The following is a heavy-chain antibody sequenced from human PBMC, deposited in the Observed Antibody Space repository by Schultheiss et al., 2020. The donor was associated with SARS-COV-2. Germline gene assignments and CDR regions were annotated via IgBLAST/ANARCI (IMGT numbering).Heavy chain of an antibody. CDR2: ISYDGSNK. J-gene: IGHJ4*02. CDR3: AREDIVAGYGIDY. Sequence: GGSLRLSCAASGFTFSSYWMSWVRQAPGKGLEWVAFISYDGSNKYYADSVKGRFTISRDNSKNTLYLQMNSLRAEDTAVYYCAREDIVAGYGIDYWGQGTLVTVSS. V-gene: IGHV3-30*03. D-gene: IGHD3-9*01. CDR1: GFTFSSYW.